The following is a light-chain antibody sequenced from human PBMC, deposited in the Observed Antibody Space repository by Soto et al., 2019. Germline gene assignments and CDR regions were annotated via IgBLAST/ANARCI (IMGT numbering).Light chain of an antibody. CDR3: TSYTTSSTVV. Sequence: QSALTQPASVSGSPGQSITISCTGTNSDVGGYNFVSWYQQRPGKAPQLMIYDVDDRPSGVSNRFSGSRSGNTASLTISGLQAEDEADYYCTSYTTSSTVVFGGGTQLTVL. CDR2: DVD. J-gene: IGLJ2*01. CDR1: NSDVGGYNF. V-gene: IGLV2-14*03.